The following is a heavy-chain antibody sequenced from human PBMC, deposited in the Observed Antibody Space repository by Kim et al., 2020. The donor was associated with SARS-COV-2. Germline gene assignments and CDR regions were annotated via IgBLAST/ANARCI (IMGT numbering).Heavy chain of an antibody. Sequence: GGSLRLSCAASGFTLSNYVMSWVRQAPGKGLEWVSDIRGSGGTTNYADSVEGRFIVSRDNSESTLYLQMSSLRAEDTAVYYCAKGVCSGGSCSFDYWGRGTLVTVSS. CDR2: IRGSGGTT. J-gene: IGHJ4*02. CDR1: GFTLSNYV. V-gene: IGHV3-23*01. CDR3: AKGVCSGGSCSFDY. D-gene: IGHD2-15*01.